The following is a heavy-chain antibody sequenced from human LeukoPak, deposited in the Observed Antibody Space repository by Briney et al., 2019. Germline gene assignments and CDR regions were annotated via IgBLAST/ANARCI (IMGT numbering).Heavy chain of an antibody. CDR2: ISSSSSYI. CDR1: GFTFSSYS. D-gene: IGHD6-13*01. V-gene: IGHV3-21*01. Sequence: GGSLRLSCAASGFTFSSYSMNWVRQAPGKELEWVSSISSSSSYIYYADSVKGRFTISRDNAKNSPYLQMNSLRAEDTAVYYCARDIFIWSSGLISSWSYYGMDVWGQGTTVTVSS. CDR3: ARDIFIWSSGLISSWSYYGMDV. J-gene: IGHJ6*02.